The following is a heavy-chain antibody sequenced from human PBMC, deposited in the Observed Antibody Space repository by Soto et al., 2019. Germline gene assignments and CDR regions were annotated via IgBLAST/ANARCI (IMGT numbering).Heavy chain of an antibody. D-gene: IGHD3-22*01. CDR2: ISSDGSHE. J-gene: IGHJ4*02. CDR3: AKDRVPVGSVVIIPYYFDV. V-gene: IGHV3-30*18. Sequence: QLELVESGGGVVHPGTSPRLSCAASGFSFNRFATHWVRQAPGKGLEWVALISSDGSHEMYADSVKGRFTISRENSKNRLYLQMNNLRVEDTALYFCAKDRVPVGSVVIIPYYFDVWGRGTLVTVSS. CDR1: GFSFNRFA.